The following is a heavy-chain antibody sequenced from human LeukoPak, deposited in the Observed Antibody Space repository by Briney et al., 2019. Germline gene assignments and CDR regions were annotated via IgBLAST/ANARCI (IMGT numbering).Heavy chain of an antibody. CDR1: GFSLSNYG. Sequence: GGSLRLSCAASGFSLSNYGMHWVRQAPGKGLEWVAALLYDGNTKHYADSVKGRFTISRDISKNTFYLQMNSLTAEDTAVYYCARDHRPEIQYYYMDVWDKGTTVAVSS. D-gene: IGHD1-14*01. CDR2: LLYDGNTK. V-gene: IGHV3-33*01. J-gene: IGHJ6*03. CDR3: ARDHRPEIQYYYMDV.